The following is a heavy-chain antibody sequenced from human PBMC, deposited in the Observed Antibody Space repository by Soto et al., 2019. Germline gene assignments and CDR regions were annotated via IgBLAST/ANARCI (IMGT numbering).Heavy chain of an antibody. J-gene: IGHJ6*02. V-gene: IGHV5-51*01. CDR2: IYPGDSDT. CDR1: GYSFTSYW. CDR3: ARHGLRWRQPNYYSYGMDV. D-gene: IGHD4-17*01. Sequence: PGESLKSSCKGPGYSFTSYWIGWVRQMPGKGLEWMGIIYPGDSDTRYSPSFQGQVTISADKSISTAYLQWSSLKATDTDMYYCARHGLRWRQPNYYSYGMDVWGQGTTVTVSS.